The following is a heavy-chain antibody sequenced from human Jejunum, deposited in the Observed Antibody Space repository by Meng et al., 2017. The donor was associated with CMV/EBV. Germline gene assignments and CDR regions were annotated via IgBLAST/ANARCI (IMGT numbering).Heavy chain of an antibody. CDR1: SGYG. V-gene: IGHV3-23*01. D-gene: IGHD6-19*01. CDR3: ARALGLGAVMPNYDAFDL. CDR2: IRDSGANT. Sequence: SGYGMSWVRQAPGKGMEWVSAIRDSGANTYYAGYVTGRFTISRDNSHNTLYLQMHSLRAEDTAVYYCARALGLGAVMPNYDAFDLWGQGTVVTVSS. J-gene: IGHJ3*01.